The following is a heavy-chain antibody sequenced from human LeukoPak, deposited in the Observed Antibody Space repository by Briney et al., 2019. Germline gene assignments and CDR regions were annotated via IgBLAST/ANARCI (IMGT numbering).Heavy chain of an antibody. V-gene: IGHV3-66*01. Sequence: GGSLRLSCAASGFTVSSNYMSWVRQAPGKGLEWVSVIYSGGNTYYADSVKGRFTISRDNSKNTPYLQMNSLSAEDTAVYYCARDVGGFGESRNWGQGTLVTVSS. CDR1: GFTVSSNY. D-gene: IGHD3-10*01. CDR3: ARDVGGFGESRN. CDR2: IYSGGNT. J-gene: IGHJ4*02.